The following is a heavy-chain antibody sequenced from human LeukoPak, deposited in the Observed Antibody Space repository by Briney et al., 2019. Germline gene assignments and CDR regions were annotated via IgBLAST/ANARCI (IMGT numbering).Heavy chain of an antibody. J-gene: IGHJ4*02. CDR2: MFYSGNT. Sequence: PSETLSPTCGVSGGSIISSSYYWGWIRQPPGKGLEWIASMFYSGNTYYNPSLKSRVTMSVDTTENQFSLKLSSVTAADTAVYYCARHVVGNYDLLSFDYWGQGSLVTVSS. D-gene: IGHD2-21*01. CDR1: GGSIISSSYY. CDR3: ARHVVGNYDLLSFDY. V-gene: IGHV4-39*01.